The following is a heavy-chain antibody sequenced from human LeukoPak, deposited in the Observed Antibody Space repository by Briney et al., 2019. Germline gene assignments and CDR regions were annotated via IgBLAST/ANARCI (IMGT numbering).Heavy chain of an antibody. J-gene: IGHJ5*02. Sequence: GGSLRLSCAASGFTFSSYCMNWVRQAPGKGLEWVSYISSSSSTIYYADSVKGRFTISRDNAKNSLYLQMNSLRAEDTAVYYCARDPSNYYGSGSYYNPNWFDPWGQGTLVTVSS. V-gene: IGHV3-48*01. D-gene: IGHD3-10*01. CDR2: ISSSSSTI. CDR1: GFTFSSYC. CDR3: ARDPSNYYGSGSYYNPNWFDP.